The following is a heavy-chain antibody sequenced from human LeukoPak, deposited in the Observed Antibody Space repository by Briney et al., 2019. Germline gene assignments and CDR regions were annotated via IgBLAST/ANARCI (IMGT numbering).Heavy chain of an antibody. J-gene: IGHJ4*02. V-gene: IGHV4-59*08. CDR1: GGSISSYY. CDR3: ARHDYNTGSGSYILDY. CDR2: IYYSGST. Sequence: SETLSLTCTVSGGSISSYYWSWLRQPPGKGLEWIGYIYYSGSTNYNPSLKSRVTISVDTSKNQFSLKLSSVTAADTAVYYCARHDYNTGSGSYILDYWGQGTLVTVSS. D-gene: IGHD3-10*01.